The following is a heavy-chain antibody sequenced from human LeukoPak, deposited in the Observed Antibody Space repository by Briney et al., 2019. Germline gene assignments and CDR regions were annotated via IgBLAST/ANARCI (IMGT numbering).Heavy chain of an antibody. CDR2: IKQDGSEK. CDR1: GFTFSSYW. V-gene: IGHV3-7*02. CDR3: ARTYYYDSSGIDY. Sequence: GGSLRLSCAASGFTFSSYWMDWVRQAPGKGLEWVANIKQDGSEKYYVDSVKGRFTISRDNAKNTLYLQMNSLRAEDTAVYYCARTYYYDSSGIDYWGQGTLVTVSS. J-gene: IGHJ4*02. D-gene: IGHD3-22*01.